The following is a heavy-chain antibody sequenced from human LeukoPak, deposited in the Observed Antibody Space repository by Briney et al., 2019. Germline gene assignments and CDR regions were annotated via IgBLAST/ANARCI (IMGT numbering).Heavy chain of an antibody. CDR2: INHSGST. V-gene: IGHV4-34*01. J-gene: IGHJ3*02. Sequence: SETLSLTCAVYGGSFSGYYWSWIRQPPGKGLEWVGEINHSGSTNYNPSLKCRVTISVDTSKNQFSLKLSSVTAADTAVYYCAREGGKKRFCSSTSCYGLGAFDIWGQGTMVTVSS. CDR1: GGSFSGYY. CDR3: AREGGKKRFCSSTSCYGLGAFDI. D-gene: IGHD2-2*01.